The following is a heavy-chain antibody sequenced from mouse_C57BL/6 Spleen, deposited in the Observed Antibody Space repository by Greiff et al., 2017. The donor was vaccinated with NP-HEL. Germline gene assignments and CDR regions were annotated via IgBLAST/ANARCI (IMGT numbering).Heavy chain of an antibody. J-gene: IGHJ1*03. CDR2: IHPNNGGT. Sequence: EVQLQQSGPELVKPGDSVKIPCKASGYTFTDYNMDWVKQSHGKSLEWIGDIHPNNGGTIYNQKFKGKATLTVDKAASTSYMERRSLTSEDTAVYYCARLDYDGDWYFDVWGTGTTVTVSS. CDR1: GYTFTDYN. CDR3: ARLDYDGDWYFDV. V-gene: IGHV1-18*01. D-gene: IGHD2-4*01.